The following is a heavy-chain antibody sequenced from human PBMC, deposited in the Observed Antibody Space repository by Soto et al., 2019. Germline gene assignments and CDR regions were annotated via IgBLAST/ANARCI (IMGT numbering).Heavy chain of an antibody. D-gene: IGHD3-9*01. V-gene: IGHV3-33*01. CDR2: IWYDGSNK. Sequence: GGSLRLSCAASGFTFSSYGMRWVRQAPGKGLEWVAVIWYDGSNKYYADSVKGRFTISRDNSKNTLYLQMNSLRAEDTAVYYCAREGRHYDILTGYYGYWGQGTLVTVSS. J-gene: IGHJ4*02. CDR1: GFTFSSYG. CDR3: AREGRHYDILTGYYGY.